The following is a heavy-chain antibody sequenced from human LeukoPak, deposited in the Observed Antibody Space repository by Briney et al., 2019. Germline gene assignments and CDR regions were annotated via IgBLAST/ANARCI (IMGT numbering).Heavy chain of an antibody. J-gene: IGHJ5*01. CDR3: ARSSYGSGRYYILRENWFDS. CDR1: GGSISSYY. CDR2: IYTSGST. D-gene: IGHD3-10*01. Sequence: SETLSLTCTVSGGSISSYYWSWIRQPAGKGLEWIGRIYTSGSTDYNPSLKSRVTMSVDTSKNQFSLKLSSVTAADTAVYFCARSSYGSGRYYILRENWFDSWGQGTLVTISS. V-gene: IGHV4-4*07.